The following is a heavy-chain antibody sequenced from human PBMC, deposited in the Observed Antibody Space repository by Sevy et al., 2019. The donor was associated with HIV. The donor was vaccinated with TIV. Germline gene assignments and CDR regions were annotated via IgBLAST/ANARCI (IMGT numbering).Heavy chain of an antibody. J-gene: IGHJ4*02. CDR3: ARERGTYYDTSGYRYLLEAGFDY. CDR1: GFPFNYYA. D-gene: IGHD3-22*01. CDR2: INSDSDTM. V-gene: IGHV3-48*02. Sequence: GGSLRLSCVASGFPFNYYAMNWVRQAPGKGLEWILYINSDSDTMYYGDSVKGRFTISRDNAKNSLYLQMNSLRDEDTAVYYCARERGTYYDTSGYRYLLEAGFDYWGQGTLVTVSS.